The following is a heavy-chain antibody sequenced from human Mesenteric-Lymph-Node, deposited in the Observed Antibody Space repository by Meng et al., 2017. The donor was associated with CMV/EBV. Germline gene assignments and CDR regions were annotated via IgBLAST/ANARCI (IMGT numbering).Heavy chain of an antibody. J-gene: IGHJ4*02. CDR1: EFSFSSYD. Sequence: GESLKISCAASEFSFSSYDMTWVRQTPGRGLEWVSSISSDSTYIYYGDSVEGRFTVSRDNTKNSLYLQMNSLRVEDTAVYYCARVIHDYGDYGRFDYWGQGTLVTVSS. CDR2: ISSDSTYI. CDR3: ARVIHDYGDYGRFDY. V-gene: IGHV3-21*01. D-gene: IGHD4-17*01.